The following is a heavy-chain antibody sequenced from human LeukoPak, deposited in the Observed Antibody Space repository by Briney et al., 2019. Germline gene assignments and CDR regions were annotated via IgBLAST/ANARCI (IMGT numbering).Heavy chain of an antibody. V-gene: IGHV4-38-2*02. Sequence: PSETLSLTCTVSGYSISSGYYWGWIRQPPGKGLEWIGSIYHSGSTYYNPSLKSRVTISVDTSKNQFSLKLSSVTAADTAVYYCARASITYYYYYYMGVWDKGTTVTVSS. CDR3: ARASITYYYYYYMGV. CDR2: IYHSGST. J-gene: IGHJ6*03. CDR1: GYSISSGYY. D-gene: IGHD1-14*01.